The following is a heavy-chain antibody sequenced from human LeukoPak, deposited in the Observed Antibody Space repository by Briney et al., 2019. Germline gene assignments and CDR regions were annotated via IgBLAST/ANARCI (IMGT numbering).Heavy chain of an antibody. D-gene: IGHD2-21*01. CDR2: ISPYNGNT. J-gene: IGHJ4*02. Sequence: VASVKVSCKPSGYTFTSYGISWVRQAPGQGLEWMGWISPYNGNTNYAPKLQGRVTMTTDTATSTAYMELTSLTSDDTAVYYCARDRQCGYWGQGTLVTVSS. CDR3: ARDRQCGY. V-gene: IGHV1-18*01. CDR1: GYTFTSYG.